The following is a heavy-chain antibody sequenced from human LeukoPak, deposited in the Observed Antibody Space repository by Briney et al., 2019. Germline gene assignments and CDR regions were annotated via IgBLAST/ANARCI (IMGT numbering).Heavy chain of an antibody. CDR1: GGSFSSSSYY. CDR3: ARHYFFGSGTYRPFES. J-gene: IGHJ4*02. V-gene: IGHV4-39*01. D-gene: IGHD3-10*01. CDR2: VYNSGST. Sequence: SETLSLTCTVSGGSFSSSSYYWGWLRQPPGKGLEWVASVYNSGSTYYNPSVNSRVTMSVDTSKNQFSLRLSSVTAADTAVYYCARHYFFGSGTYRPFESWGQGTLVTVSS.